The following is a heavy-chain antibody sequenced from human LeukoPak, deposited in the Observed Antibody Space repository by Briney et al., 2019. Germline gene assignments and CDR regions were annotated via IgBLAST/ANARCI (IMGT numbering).Heavy chain of an antibody. V-gene: IGHV3-30-3*01. CDR3: ARTATKWFGEYRVYGPKNWFDP. D-gene: IGHD3-10*01. CDR2: ISYDGSNK. J-gene: IGHJ5*02. CDR1: GFTFSSYV. Sequence: GRSLRLSCGASGFTFSSYVMLWVRQAPGKGLEWVAVISYDGSNKYYADSVKGRFTISRDNSKNTLYLQMNSLRAEDTAVYYCARTATKWFGEYRVYGPKNWFDPWGQGTLVTVSS.